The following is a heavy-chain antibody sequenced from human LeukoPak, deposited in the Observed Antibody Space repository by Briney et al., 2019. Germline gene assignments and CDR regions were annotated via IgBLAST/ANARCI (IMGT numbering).Heavy chain of an antibody. CDR1: GGSLSGHY. V-gene: IGHV4-34*01. J-gene: IGHJ6*02. D-gene: IGHD3-10*01. CDR2: VNDWGST. CDR3: ASRLGGITMVRGSYGMDV. Sequence: PSETLSLTWAVYGGSLSGHYWNWYRQPPGKGLEWIGEVNDWGSTNYNPSLKSRVTISVDTSKDQFSLKLSSVTAADTAVYFCASRLGGITMVRGSYGMDVWGQGTTVTVSS.